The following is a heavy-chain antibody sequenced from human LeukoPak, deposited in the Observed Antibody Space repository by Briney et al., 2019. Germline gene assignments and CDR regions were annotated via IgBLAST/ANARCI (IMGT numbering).Heavy chain of an antibody. V-gene: IGHV1-69*06. Sequence: GASVKVSCKASGYTFTSYGISWVRQAPGQGLEWMGGIIPIFGTANYAQKFQGRVTITADKSTSTAYMELSSLRSEDTAVYYCASCITMVRGVIFSGYYYYYMDVWGKGTTVTVSS. CDR3: ASCITMVRGVIFSGYYYYYMDV. D-gene: IGHD3-10*01. CDR2: IIPIFGTA. J-gene: IGHJ6*03. CDR1: GYTFTSYG.